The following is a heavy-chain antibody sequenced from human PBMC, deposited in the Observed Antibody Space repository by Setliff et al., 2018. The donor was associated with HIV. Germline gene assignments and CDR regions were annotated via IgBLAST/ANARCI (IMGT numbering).Heavy chain of an antibody. Sequence: PSETLSLTCAVSGYSISSGYYWGWIRQPPGKGLEWIGSMYYSGSTYYNLSLQSRVTISVDTSKSQFSLKLSSVTAADTAVYHCARPGRASYYYDMDVWGKGTTVTVSS. J-gene: IGHJ6*03. CDR1: GYSISSGYY. V-gene: IGHV4-38-2*01. CDR3: ARPGRASYYYDMDV. D-gene: IGHD3-10*01. CDR2: MYYSGST.